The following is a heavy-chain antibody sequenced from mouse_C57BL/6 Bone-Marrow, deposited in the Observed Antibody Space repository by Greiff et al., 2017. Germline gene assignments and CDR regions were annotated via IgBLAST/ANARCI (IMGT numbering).Heavy chain of an antibody. D-gene: IGHD3-1*01. CDR1: GFTFSDSG. CDR2: ISSGSSTI. V-gene: IGHV5-17*01. CDR3: ARKRHGSLDY. Sequence: EVQVVESGGGLVKPGGSLKLSCAASGFTFSDSGMHWVRQAPEKGLEWVAYISSGSSTIYYADTVKGRFTISRDNAKNTLFLQMTSLRSEDTAMYYCARKRHGSLDYWGQGTTLTVSS. J-gene: IGHJ2*01.